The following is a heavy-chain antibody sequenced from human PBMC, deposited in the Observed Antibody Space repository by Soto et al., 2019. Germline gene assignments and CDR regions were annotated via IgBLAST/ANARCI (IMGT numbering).Heavy chain of an antibody. CDR3: ARLSSYSSSWYGGGGYYYYGMDV. J-gene: IGHJ6*02. Sequence: VKVSCKASGYTFTSYGISWVRQAPGQGLGWMGRIIPILGIANYAQKFQGRVTITADKSTSTAYMELSSLRSEDTSVYYCARLSSYSSSWYGGGGYYYYGMDVWGQGTTVTVSS. V-gene: IGHV1-69*10. CDR2: IIPILGIA. D-gene: IGHD6-13*01. CDR1: GYTFTSYG.